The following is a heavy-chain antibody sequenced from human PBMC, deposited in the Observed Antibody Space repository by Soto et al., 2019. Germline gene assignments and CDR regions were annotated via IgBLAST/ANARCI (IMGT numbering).Heavy chain of an antibody. CDR3: AKAKNDYNWDNRPPFDY. Sequence: GGSLRLSCEASGFTLRSYAMTWVRQAPGKGLEWVSLISANDVGTYYAESVKTRFTISTDQSRNTVYLQMDSLRADDTAIYYCAKAKNDYNWDNRPPFDYWGQGTLVTVSS. CDR2: ISANDVGT. J-gene: IGHJ4*02. V-gene: IGHV3-23*01. D-gene: IGHD1-20*01. CDR1: GFTLRSYA.